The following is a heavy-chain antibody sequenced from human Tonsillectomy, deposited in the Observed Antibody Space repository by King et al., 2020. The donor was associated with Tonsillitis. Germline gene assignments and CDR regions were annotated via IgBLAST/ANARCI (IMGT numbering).Heavy chain of an antibody. J-gene: IGHJ4*02. CDR3: AREGRYSYDYDY. CDR2: ISAYTGNT. Sequence: QLVQSGAEVKKPGASVKVSCKASGYTFTSYAINWVRQAPGQGLEWMGWISAYTGNTNYAQKLRGRVTMTTDTSTSTAYMELRSLGADDTAVYYWAREGRYSYDYDYWGQGTLVTVSS. V-gene: IGHV1-18*04. D-gene: IGHD5-18*01. CDR1: GYTFTSYA.